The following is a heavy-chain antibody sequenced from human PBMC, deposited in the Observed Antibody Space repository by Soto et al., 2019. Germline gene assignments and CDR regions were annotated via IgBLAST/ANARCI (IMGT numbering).Heavy chain of an antibody. CDR3: AAAILGQPPYFYGMDV. D-gene: IGHD1-26*01. V-gene: IGHV1-58*01. CDR2: IVVGSDNT. Sequence: QMQLVQSGPEVKKPGTSLKVSCKASGFTLSSSAVQWVRQARGQGLEWIGWIVVGSDNTNYAQKFQERVTITRDMSTSTFYMELSSPRSEDTATYYCAAAILGQPPYFYGMDVWGQGTPVTVSS. J-gene: IGHJ6*02. CDR1: GFTLSSSA.